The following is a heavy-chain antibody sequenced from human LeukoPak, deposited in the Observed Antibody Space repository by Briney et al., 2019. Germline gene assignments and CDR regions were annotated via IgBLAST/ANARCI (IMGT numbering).Heavy chain of an antibody. CDR3: ARAASGSYLTEGFDT. J-gene: IGHJ5*02. V-gene: IGHV1-8*01. D-gene: IGHD3-10*01. Sequence: AASVKVSCKASGYTFTSYDINWVRQASGQGLEWMGWMNGDSGNTGYSQKFQGRVTFTRDTAIGTAHMELSSLRSEDTAVYYCARAASGSYLTEGFDTWGQGTLVTVSS. CDR2: MNGDSGNT. CDR1: GYTFTSYD.